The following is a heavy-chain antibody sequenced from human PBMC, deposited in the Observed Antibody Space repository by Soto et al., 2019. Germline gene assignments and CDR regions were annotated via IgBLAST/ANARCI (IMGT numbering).Heavy chain of an antibody. CDR1: GFTFTTYA. CDR2: ISGSGGRT. V-gene: IGHV3-23*01. J-gene: IGHJ5*02. D-gene: IGHD2-15*01. Sequence: EGQLLESGGGLVQPGGSLRLSCAASGFTFTTYAMAWVRQAPGKGLEWVSYISGSGGRTNYADSVKGRFTISRDNSKNTLYLQMRSLRPADTAVYYCTKDLKSGSAATWFDPWGQGTLVTVSS. CDR3: TKDLKSGSAATWFDP.